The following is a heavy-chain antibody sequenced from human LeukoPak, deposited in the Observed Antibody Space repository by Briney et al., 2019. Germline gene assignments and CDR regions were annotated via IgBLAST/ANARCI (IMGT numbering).Heavy chain of an antibody. Sequence: ASVKVSCKASGYTFTSYAMHWVRQAPGQRLEWMGWINAGNGNTKYSQEFQGRVTITRDTSASTAYMELSSLRSEDMAVYYCARGETEQVGYRGYEFDYWGQGTLVTVPS. D-gene: IGHD5-12*01. CDR3: ARGETEQVGYRGYEFDY. CDR1: GYTFTSYA. CDR2: INAGNGNT. J-gene: IGHJ4*02. V-gene: IGHV1-3*03.